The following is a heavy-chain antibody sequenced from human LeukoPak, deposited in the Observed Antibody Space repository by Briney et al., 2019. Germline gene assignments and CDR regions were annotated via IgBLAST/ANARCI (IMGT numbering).Heavy chain of an antibody. V-gene: IGHV4-38-2*02. Sequence: SETLSLTCTVSGYSISSGYYWGWIRHPPGKGLEWIGSIHHSGSTYYNPSLQSRVTISGDTSKNQFSLKLNSVTAADTAVYHCARGDGSGYYHDYWGQGTLVTVSS. CDR1: GYSISSGYY. CDR2: IHHSGST. J-gene: IGHJ4*02. D-gene: IGHD3-22*01. CDR3: ARGDGSGYYHDY.